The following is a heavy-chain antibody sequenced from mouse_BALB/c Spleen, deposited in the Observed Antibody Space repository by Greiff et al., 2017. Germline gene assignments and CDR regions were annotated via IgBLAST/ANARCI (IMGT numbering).Heavy chain of an antibody. CDR1: GYTFTDYN. CDR2: INPNNGGT. V-gene: IGHV1-18*01. Sequence: VQLKQSGPELVKPGASVKIPCKASGYTFTDYNMDWVKQSHGKSLEWIGDINPNNGGTIYNQKFKGKATLTVDKSSSTAYMELRSLTSEDTAVYYCARRGYGNYFYAMDYWGQGTSVTVSS. D-gene: IGHD2-10*02. J-gene: IGHJ4*01. CDR3: ARRGYGNYFYAMDY.